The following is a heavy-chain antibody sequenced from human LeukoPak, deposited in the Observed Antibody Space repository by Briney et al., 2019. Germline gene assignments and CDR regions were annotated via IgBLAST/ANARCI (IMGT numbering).Heavy chain of an antibody. CDR2: IIPIFGTA. CDR3: ARAPITIFGVVTKPDAFDI. J-gene: IGHJ3*02. V-gene: IGHV1-69*05. CDR1: GGTFSSYA. D-gene: IGHD3-3*01. Sequence: SVKVSCKASGGTFSSYAISWVRQAPGQGLEWMGGIIPIFGTANYAQKFQGRVTITTDESTSTAYMELSSLRSEDTAVYYCARAPITIFGVVTKPDAFDIWGQGTMVTVSS.